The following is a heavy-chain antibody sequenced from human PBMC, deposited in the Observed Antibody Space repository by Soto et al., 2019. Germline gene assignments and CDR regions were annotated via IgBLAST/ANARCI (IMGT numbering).Heavy chain of an antibody. J-gene: IGHJ4*02. CDR2: SYWDDDK. Sequence: QITLKESGPTLVKPTQTLTLTCTFSGSSLSTSGVGVGWILKPPGMALEWLALSYWDDDKRYSPSLKSRLTITKDTSKNQVVLTMSNMDPVDTATYYCAHTRQYYYDSSGYHDWGQGTLVTVSS. D-gene: IGHD3-22*01. V-gene: IGHV2-5*02. CDR3: AHTRQYYYDSSGYHD. CDR1: GSSLSTSGVG.